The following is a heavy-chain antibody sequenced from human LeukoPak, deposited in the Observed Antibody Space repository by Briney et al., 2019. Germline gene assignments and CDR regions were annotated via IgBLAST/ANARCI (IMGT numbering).Heavy chain of an antibody. Sequence: ASQTLSLTCTVSGGSINSRNYYWSWIRQPAGKGLEWIGRIDTTGSTNFNPSLKSRVIISVDTSKNQFSLKLSSVTAADTAVYYCARDNYYYYYMDVWGKGTTVIVSS. CDR2: IDTTGST. V-gene: IGHV4-61*02. CDR1: GGSINSRNYY. J-gene: IGHJ6*03. CDR3: ARDNYYYYYMDV.